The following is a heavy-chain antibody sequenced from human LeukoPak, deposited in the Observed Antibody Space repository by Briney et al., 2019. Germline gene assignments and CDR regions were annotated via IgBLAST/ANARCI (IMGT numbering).Heavy chain of an antibody. CDR3: ARGGLYYYGSGSPNDAFDI. V-gene: IGHV3-7*01. Sequence: GGSLRLSCAASGFTFSSYWMSWVRQAPGKGLEWVGNIKQDGSEKYYVDSVKGRFTISRDNAKNSLYLQMNSLRAEDTAVYYCARGGLYYYGSGSPNDAFDIWGQGTMVTVSS. CDR2: IKQDGSEK. J-gene: IGHJ3*02. D-gene: IGHD3-10*01. CDR1: GFTFSSYW.